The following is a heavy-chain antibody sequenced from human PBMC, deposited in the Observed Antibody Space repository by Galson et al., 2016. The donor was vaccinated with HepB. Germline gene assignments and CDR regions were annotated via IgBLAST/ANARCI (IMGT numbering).Heavy chain of an antibody. CDR2: ITVYNGNT. V-gene: IGHV1-18*01. J-gene: IGHJ4*02. Sequence: SVKVSCKASGYTFSSYGISWVRQTPGQGLEYMGWITVYNGNTNYAQKLQGRVTMTTDTSTSTAYLELRSLRFDDTAVYYCARGGGVRGAFLDYWGQGTLVTVSS. D-gene: IGHD3-10*01. CDR3: ARGGGVRGAFLDY. CDR1: GYTFSSYG.